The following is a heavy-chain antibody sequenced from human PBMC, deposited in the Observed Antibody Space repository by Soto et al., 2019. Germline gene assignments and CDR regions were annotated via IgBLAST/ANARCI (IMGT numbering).Heavy chain of an antibody. CDR3: ARMEYDSSGYYEKAFDI. D-gene: IGHD3-22*01. J-gene: IGHJ3*02. V-gene: IGHV1-69*01. CDR1: GGTFSSYA. CDR2: IIPIFGTA. Sequence: QVQLVQSGAEVKKPGSSVKVSCKASGGTFSSYAISWVRQAPGQGLEWMGGIIPIFGTANYAQKFQGRVTITADESKSTAYMELSSLRSEDTAVYYCARMEYDSSGYYEKAFDIWGQGTMVTVSS.